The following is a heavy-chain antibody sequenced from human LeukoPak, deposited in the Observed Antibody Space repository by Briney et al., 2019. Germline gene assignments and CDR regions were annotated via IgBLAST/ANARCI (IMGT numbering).Heavy chain of an antibody. CDR2: ISGSGGST. CDR3: AKDRLVGVVVVTLDY. V-gene: IGHV3-23*01. J-gene: IGHJ4*02. Sequence: RGSLRLSCAASGFTFSSYAMSWVRQAPGKGLEWVSAISGSGGSTYYADSVKGRFTISRDNSKNTLYLQMNSLRAEDTAVYYCAKDRLVGVVVVTLDYWGQGTQVTVSS. D-gene: IGHD3-22*01. CDR1: GFTFSSYA.